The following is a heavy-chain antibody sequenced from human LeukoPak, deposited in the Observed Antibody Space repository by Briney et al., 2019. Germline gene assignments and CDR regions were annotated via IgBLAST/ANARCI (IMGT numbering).Heavy chain of an antibody. CDR3: ARVPRGVWGSYRYSYYMDV. Sequence: SETLSLTCTVSGDSIGSSYWSWIRQPPGKGLEWIGCIYYIGSTNYNPSLKSRLTISEDLSKNQSSLKLRSLTAADTAVYYCARVPRGVWGSYRYSYYMDVWGEGTTVTVSS. V-gene: IGHV4-59*01. J-gene: IGHJ6*03. D-gene: IGHD3-16*02. CDR2: IYYIGST. CDR1: GDSIGSSY.